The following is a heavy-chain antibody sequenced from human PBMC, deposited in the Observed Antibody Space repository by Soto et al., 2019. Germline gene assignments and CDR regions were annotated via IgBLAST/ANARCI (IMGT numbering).Heavy chain of an antibody. D-gene: IGHD5-12*01. CDR2: YMPTLGTA. V-gene: IGHV1-69*06. J-gene: IGHJ3*02. CDR1: GGTFGTYA. CDR3: ARGDSATGFPVAIAPNDAFDN. Sequence: VQLVQSGAEVKKPGSSVRVSCKASGGTFGTYAINWVRQAPGQGPEWMGGYMPTLGTANHAQRFQGRVTLSADISTSTAYMELSRLTSEDTAVYYCARGDSATGFPVAIAPNDAFDNWGQGTLVTVSS.